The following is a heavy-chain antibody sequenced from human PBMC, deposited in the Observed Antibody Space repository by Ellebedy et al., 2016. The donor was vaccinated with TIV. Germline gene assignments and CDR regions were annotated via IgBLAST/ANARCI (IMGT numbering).Heavy chain of an antibody. Sequence: AASVKVSCKASGYTFTTFPMRWVRQAPGQRLEWIGWINAANGNTKYSQIFQGRVSITRDTYASTVSMELSSLRSEDTAVYYCARGVIPTTGIQPNFDYWGQGTLVTGSS. D-gene: IGHD1-1*01. V-gene: IGHV1-3*01. CDR3: ARGVIPTTGIQPNFDY. J-gene: IGHJ4*02. CDR1: GYTFTTFP. CDR2: INAANGNT.